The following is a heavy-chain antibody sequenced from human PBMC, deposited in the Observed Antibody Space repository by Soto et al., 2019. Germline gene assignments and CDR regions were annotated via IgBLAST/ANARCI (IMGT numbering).Heavy chain of an antibody. Sequence: GGSLRLSCVASGFTFGSYTLNWVRQAPGKGLEWVSAIRGFSPYTFYADSVKGRFPISRDNAKNSLYLQMNSLRAEDTAVYYCGRDREDDAHDFSYKETDVWGQGTMVTIAS. V-gene: IGHV3-21*01. CDR1: GFTFGSYT. J-gene: IGHJ6*01. D-gene: IGHD1-1*01. CDR2: IRGFSPYT. CDR3: GRDREDDAHDFSYKETDV.